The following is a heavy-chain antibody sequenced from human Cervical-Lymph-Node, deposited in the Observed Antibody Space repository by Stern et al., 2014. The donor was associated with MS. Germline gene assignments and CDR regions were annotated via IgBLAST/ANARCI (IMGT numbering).Heavy chain of an antibody. J-gene: IGHJ3*02. D-gene: IGHD3-10*01. CDR1: GGSISSGSYY. Sequence: VQLVQSGPGLVKPSQTLSLTCTVSGGSISSGSYYWTWIRQPAGKGLEWIGRIYTSGSTNYSPSLQSRVFISIDTSQNNFSLNLRSVTAADTAIYYCARGSALAFDIWGQGTMVTVSS. CDR2: IYTSGST. CDR3: ARGSALAFDI. V-gene: IGHV4-61*02.